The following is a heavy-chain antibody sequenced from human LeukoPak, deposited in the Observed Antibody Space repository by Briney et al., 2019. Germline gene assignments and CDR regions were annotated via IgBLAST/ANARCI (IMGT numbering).Heavy chain of an antibody. Sequence: KSGGSLRLSCAASGFPFSIYTMNWVRQAPGKGLEWVSAISSSSYIYYADSVRGRFTISRDNAKNSLYLQMNSLRAEDTAVYYCARWGDYWGQGTLVTVSS. CDR1: GFPFSIYT. V-gene: IGHV3-21*01. CDR2: ISSSSYI. J-gene: IGHJ4*02. CDR3: ARWGDY. D-gene: IGHD3-16*01.